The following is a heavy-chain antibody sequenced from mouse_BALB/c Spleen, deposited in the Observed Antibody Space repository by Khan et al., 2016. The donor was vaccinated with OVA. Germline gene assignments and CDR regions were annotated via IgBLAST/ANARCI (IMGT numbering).Heavy chain of an antibody. D-gene: IGHD2-2*01. CDR3: ARGLWLRWYFDV. J-gene: IGHJ1*01. CDR1: GYTFTDYA. Sequence: VQLQQSGPELVRPGVSVRISCKGSGYTFTDYAMHWVKQNHAKSLEWIGVINTYYGNTNYNQKFKDKATMTVEKYSSTAYMELARLTSEDSAICYCARGLWLRWYFDVWCAGTTVTVSS. CDR2: INTYYGNT. V-gene: IGHV1S137*01.